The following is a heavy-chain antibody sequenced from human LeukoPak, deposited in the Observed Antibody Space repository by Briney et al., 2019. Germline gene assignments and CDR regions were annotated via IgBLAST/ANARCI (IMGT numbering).Heavy chain of an antibody. D-gene: IGHD1-1*01. CDR3: AKDLHNWTSMGVH. Sequence: GGSLRLSCAASGFTYSIYAMSGVRPAPGKGVEWVAFSSGSGGTTYYEDSVQGRFTISRDNSKNTVDLQMESLRAEDTAIYYCAKDLHNWTSMGVHWGQGTLVTVSS. CDR1: GFTYSIYA. V-gene: IGHV3-23*01. CDR2: SSGSGGTT. J-gene: IGHJ4*02.